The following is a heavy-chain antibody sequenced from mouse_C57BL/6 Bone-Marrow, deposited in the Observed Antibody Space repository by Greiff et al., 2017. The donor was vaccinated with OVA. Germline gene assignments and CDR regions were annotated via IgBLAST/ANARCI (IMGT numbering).Heavy chain of an antibody. CDR1: GYTFTSYW. CDR2: IDPSDSYT. J-gene: IGHJ2*01. CDR3: ASGQLRPDFDY. D-gene: IGHD3-2*02. V-gene: IGHV1-50*01. Sequence: QVQLKQPGAELVKPGASVKLSCKASGYTFTSYWMQWVKQRPGQGLEWIGEIDPSDSYTNYNQKFKGKATLTVDTSSSTAYMQLSSLTSEDSAVYYCASGQLRPDFDYWGQGTTLTVSS.